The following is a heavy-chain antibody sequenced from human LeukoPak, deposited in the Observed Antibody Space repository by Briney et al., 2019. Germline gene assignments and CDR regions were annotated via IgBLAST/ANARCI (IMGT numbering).Heavy chain of an antibody. Sequence: GASVKVSCKASGGTFSSYAISWVRQAPGQGLEWMGGIISFFGTANYAQKFQGRVTITADESTSTAYMELSSLRSEDTAVYYCARASAMAQLQDYYYYMDVWGKGTTVTVSS. J-gene: IGHJ6*03. V-gene: IGHV1-69*13. CDR3: ARASAMAQLQDYYYYMDV. D-gene: IGHD2-2*01. CDR2: IISFFGTA. CDR1: GGTFSSYA.